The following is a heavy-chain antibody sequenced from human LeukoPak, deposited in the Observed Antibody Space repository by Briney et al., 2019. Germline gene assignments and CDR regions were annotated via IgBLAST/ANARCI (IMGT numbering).Heavy chain of an antibody. Sequence: GGSLRLSCAASGFTFSNAWMNWVRQAPGEGLEWVGRIKSKADGGISDYAEPVKGRFTFSRDDSKNTLYLLMNGLKTEDTAVYYCTTTYHYDSSPGSFDYWGQGTLVTVSS. V-gene: IGHV3-15*01. J-gene: IGHJ4*02. CDR1: GFTFSNAW. D-gene: IGHD3-22*01. CDR2: IKSKADGGIS. CDR3: TTTYHYDSSPGSFDY.